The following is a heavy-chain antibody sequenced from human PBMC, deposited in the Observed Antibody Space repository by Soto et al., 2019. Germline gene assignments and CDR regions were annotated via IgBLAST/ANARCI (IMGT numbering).Heavy chain of an antibody. CDR1: RSTFTSYF. Sequence: GASVKVSCKASRSTFTSYFMHWVRQAPGQGLEWMGIINPSGGSTTYAQKFQGRVTMTTDTSTSTVYMELTSLRSDDTAVYYCARDEGSAWCYFDYWGQGTLVTVSS. CDR3: ARDEGSAWCYFDY. CDR2: INPSGGST. J-gene: IGHJ4*02. V-gene: IGHV1-46*01. D-gene: IGHD6-19*01.